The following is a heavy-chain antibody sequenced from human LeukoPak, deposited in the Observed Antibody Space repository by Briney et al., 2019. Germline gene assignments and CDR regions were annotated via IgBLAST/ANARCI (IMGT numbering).Heavy chain of an antibody. CDR2: ISYDGSNK. J-gene: IGHJ3*02. V-gene: IGHV3-30*04. CDR3: ARDSVYYGSALDAFDI. Sequence: GGSLRLSCAASGFTFSSYAMHWVRQAPGKGLEWVAVISYDGSNKYYADSVKGRFTISRDNSKNTLYLQMNSLRAEDTAVYYCARDSVYYGSALDAFDIWGQGTMVTVSS. CDR1: GFTFSSYA. D-gene: IGHD3-10*01.